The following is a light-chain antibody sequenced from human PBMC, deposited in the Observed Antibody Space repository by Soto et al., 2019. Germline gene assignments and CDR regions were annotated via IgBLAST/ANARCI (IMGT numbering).Light chain of an antibody. CDR1: SSDVGGYNY. V-gene: IGLV2-14*01. CDR3: SSYKNSSPLEV. J-gene: IGLJ1*01. CDR2: DVS. Sequence: QSALTQPASVSGSPGQSITISCTGTSSDVGGYNYVSWYQQHPGKAPKLMIYDVSNRPSGVSNRFSGSKSGNTASLTISGLQAEDEADYYCSSYKNSSPLEVFGTGTKVTVL.